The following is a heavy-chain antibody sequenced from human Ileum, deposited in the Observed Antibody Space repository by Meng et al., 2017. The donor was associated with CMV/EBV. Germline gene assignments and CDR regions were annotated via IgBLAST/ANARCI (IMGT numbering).Heavy chain of an antibody. Sequence: SVKVSCKASGGTFSSYAISWVRQSPGQGLEWMGVIIPIFGTANYAQKFQGRVTITTDESTSTAYMELSSMRSEDTAVYYCASTAITRYGGNPWYYYYYYGMDVWGQGTTVTVSS. D-gene: IGHD4-23*01. CDR1: GGTFSSYA. J-gene: IGHJ6*02. CDR2: IIPIFGTA. CDR3: ASTAITRYGGNPWYYYYYYGMDV. V-gene: IGHV1-69*05.